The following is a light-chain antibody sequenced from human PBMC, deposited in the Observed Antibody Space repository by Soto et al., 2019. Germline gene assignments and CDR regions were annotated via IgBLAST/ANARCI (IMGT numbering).Light chain of an antibody. CDR1: QSISNY. J-gene: IGKJ3*01. V-gene: IGKV1-39*01. CDR2: AAS. CDR3: QQSYTTLLT. Sequence: DIQMTQSPSSLSVSVGDRVTITCRASQSISNYLNWYQQKPGKAPKLLIYAASSLQSGVPSRFSGSGSGTDFTLTISSLQPEDFATYSCQQSYTTLLTFGPGTNVDI.